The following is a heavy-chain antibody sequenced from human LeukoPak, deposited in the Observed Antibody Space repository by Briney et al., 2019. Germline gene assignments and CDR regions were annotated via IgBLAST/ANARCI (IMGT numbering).Heavy chain of an antibody. J-gene: IGHJ3*02. D-gene: IGHD3-9*01. CDR3: ARVAFDWSDAFDI. CDR2: IYYSGST. Sequence: PSETLSLTCTVSGGSVSSGSYYWSWIRQPPGKGLEWIGYIYYSGSTNHNPSLKSRVTISVDTSKNQFSLKLSSVTAADTAVYYCARVAFDWSDAFDIWGQGTMVTVSS. V-gene: IGHV4-61*01. CDR1: GGSVSSGSYY.